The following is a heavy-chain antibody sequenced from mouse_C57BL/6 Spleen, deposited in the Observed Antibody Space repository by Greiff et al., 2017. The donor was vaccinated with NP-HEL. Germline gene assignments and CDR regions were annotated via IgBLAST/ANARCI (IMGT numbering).Heavy chain of an antibody. CDR1: GYTFTSYW. V-gene: IGHV1-69*01. J-gene: IGHJ3*01. D-gene: IGHD2-2*01. CDR2: IDPSDSYT. Sequence: QVQLKQPGAELVMPGASVKLSCKASGYTFTSYWMHWVKQRPGQGLEWIGEIDPSDSYTNYNQKFKGKSTLTVDKSSSTAYMQLSSLTSEDSAVYYCARKGYDWFAYWGQGTLVTVSA. CDR3: ARKGYDWFAY.